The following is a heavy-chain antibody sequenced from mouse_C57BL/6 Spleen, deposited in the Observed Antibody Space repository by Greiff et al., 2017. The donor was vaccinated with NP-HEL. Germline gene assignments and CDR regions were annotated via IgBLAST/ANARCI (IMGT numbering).Heavy chain of an antibody. CDR1: GYSFTDYN. Sequence: VHVKQSGPELVKPGASVKISCKASGYSFTDYNMNWVKQSNGKSLEWIGVINPNYGTTSYNQKFKGKATLTVDQSSSTAYMQLNSLTSEDSAVYYCARRGMVTRAMDYWGQGTSVTVSS. V-gene: IGHV1-39*01. CDR3: ARRGMVTRAMDY. D-gene: IGHD2-1*01. J-gene: IGHJ4*01. CDR2: INPNYGTT.